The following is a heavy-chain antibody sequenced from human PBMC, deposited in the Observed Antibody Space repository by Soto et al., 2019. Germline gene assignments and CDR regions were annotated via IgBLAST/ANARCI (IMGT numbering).Heavy chain of an antibody. CDR1: GITFDSAW. Sequence: DVQLVESGGGWVRPGGSLTLSCAVSGITFDSAWMSWVRQAPGKGLEWVGGIKRNGDDGTPDYAASVKGRFTISRDDSKSTVYLHMNSLKSEDTAVYYCTILLYYYDSSGYHFDLWGQGNLATVSS. CDR2: IKRNGDDGTP. V-gene: IGHV3-15*07. CDR3: TILLYYYDSSGYHFDL. D-gene: IGHD3-22*01. J-gene: IGHJ4*02.